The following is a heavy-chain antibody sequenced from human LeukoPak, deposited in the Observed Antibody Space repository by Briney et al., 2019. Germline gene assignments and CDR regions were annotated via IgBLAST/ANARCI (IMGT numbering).Heavy chain of an antibody. V-gene: IGHV4-59*01. CDR2: IYYSGST. J-gene: IGHJ6*02. CDR3: AREGAAAGMFYYYYGMDV. CDR1: GGSISSYY. Sequence: PSETLSLTCIVSGGSISSYYWSWIRQPPGKGLEWLGYIYYSGSTNYNPSLKSRVTISVDTSKNQFSLKLSSVTAADTAVYYCAREGAAAGMFYYYYGMDVWGQGTTVTVSS. D-gene: IGHD6-13*01.